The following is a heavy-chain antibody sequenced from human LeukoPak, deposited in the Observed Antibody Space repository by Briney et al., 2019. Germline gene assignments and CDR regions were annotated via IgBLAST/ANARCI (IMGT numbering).Heavy chain of an antibody. Sequence: PGGSLRLSCAASGFTFSDYYMSWIRQAPGKGLEWVSYISSSSSYTNYADSVKGRFTISRDNAKNSLYLQMNSLRAEVTAVYYCAKVAHVPPGSYTMDVWGQGTTVTVSS. CDR1: GFTFSDYY. CDR2: ISSSSSYT. D-gene: IGHD4-11*01. CDR3: AKVAHVPPGSYTMDV. J-gene: IGHJ6*02. V-gene: IGHV3-11*06.